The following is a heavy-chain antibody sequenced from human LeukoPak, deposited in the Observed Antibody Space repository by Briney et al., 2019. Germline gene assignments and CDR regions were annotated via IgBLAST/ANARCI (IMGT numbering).Heavy chain of an antibody. CDR2: INPNSGGT. D-gene: IGHD5-18*01. CDR3: ASPSVDTTMATLPLDY. CDR1: GYIFTDYY. V-gene: IGHV1-2*06. J-gene: IGHJ4*02. Sequence: ASVKVSCKASGYIFTDYYLHWVRQAPGQGLEWMGRINPNSGGTNYTQKFQGRVTMTRDTSISTAYMELSRLASDDTAVYYCASPSVDTTMATLPLDYWGQGTLVTVSS.